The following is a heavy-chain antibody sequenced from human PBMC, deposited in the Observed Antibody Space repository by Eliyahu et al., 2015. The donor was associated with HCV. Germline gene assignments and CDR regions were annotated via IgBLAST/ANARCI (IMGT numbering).Heavy chain of an antibody. CDR2: IHYSGST. J-gene: IGHJ5*02. D-gene: IGHD6-19*01. CDR3: ASGGGGIAVAGTGGWFDP. Sequence: QVQLQESGPGLVKSSETLSLTCTVSGGSITTYYWSWIRQPPGKGLEWIGYIHYSGSTHSNPSLKXRVTISVDTSKNQFSLNLTSVTAADTAVYYCASGGGGIAVAGTGGWFDPWGQGTLVTVSS. CDR1: GGSITTYY. V-gene: IGHV4-59*01.